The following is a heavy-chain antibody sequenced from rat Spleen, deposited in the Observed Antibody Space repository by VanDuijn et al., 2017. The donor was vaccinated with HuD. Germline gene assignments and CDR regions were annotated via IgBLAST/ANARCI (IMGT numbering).Heavy chain of an antibody. D-gene: IGHD1-12*02. V-gene: IGHV5-58*01. CDR3: TREGYDGTSSGFDY. Sequence: EVQLVETGGGLVQPGRSLKLSCVASGFTFSSYWMYWIRQAPGKGLEWVSSINTDGGSTYYPDSVKGRFTISRDNAENTVYLQMNSLRSEDSATYYCTREGYDGTSSGFDYWGQGVMVTVSS. CDR1: GFTFSSYW. CDR2: INTDGGST. J-gene: IGHJ2*01.